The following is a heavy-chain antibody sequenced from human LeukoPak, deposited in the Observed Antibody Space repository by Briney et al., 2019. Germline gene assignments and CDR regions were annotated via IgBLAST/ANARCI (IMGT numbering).Heavy chain of an antibody. Sequence: PGGSLRLSCAASGFTFSNHGMNWVRQAPGKGLEWVSSISSGSGYIYYADSLEGRFTISRDDAKNSLYLQMNSLRAEDTAVFYCVKAPSTYVTFDYWGQGTLVTVSS. V-gene: IGHV3-21*01. D-gene: IGHD4-11*01. CDR1: GFTFSNHG. CDR3: VKAPSTYVTFDY. CDR2: ISSGSGYI. J-gene: IGHJ4*02.